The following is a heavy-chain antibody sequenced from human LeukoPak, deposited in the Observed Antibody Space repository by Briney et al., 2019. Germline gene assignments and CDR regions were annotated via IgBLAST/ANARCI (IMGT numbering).Heavy chain of an antibody. D-gene: IGHD3-10*01. Sequence: PGGSLRLSCAATGFTFTKHWMSWVRQTIGKGLECVAKIREDGNEKHYVDSVKGRFTISRDNAKNSLFLQMNNLRPEDTAVSLPSGRDSFDPWGQGTLVTVSS. CDR1: GFTFTKHW. J-gene: IGHJ5*02. CDR2: IREDGNEK. CDR3: SGRDSFDP. V-gene: IGHV3-7*01.